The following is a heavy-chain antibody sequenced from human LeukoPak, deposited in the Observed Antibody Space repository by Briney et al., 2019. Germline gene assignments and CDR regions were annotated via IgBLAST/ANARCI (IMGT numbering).Heavy chain of an antibody. D-gene: IGHD3-10*01. Sequence: GGSLRLSCAASGFTFSSYSMNWVRQAPGKGLEWVSSISSSSSYIYYADSVKGRFTISRDNAKNSLYLQMNSLRAEDTAVYYCARGDMVRGVPFDYWGQGTLVTVSS. J-gene: IGHJ4*02. CDR1: GFTFSSYS. V-gene: IGHV3-21*01. CDR3: ARGDMVRGVPFDY. CDR2: ISSSSSYI.